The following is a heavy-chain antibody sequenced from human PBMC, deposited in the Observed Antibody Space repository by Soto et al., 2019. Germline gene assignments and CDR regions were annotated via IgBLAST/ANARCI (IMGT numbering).Heavy chain of an antibody. D-gene: IGHD3-9*01. CDR1: GGTFSSYT. CDR3: ARDLEYDSDYYYYYMDV. CDR2: IIPILGIA. J-gene: IGHJ6*03. Sequence: QVQLVQSGAEVKKPGSSVKVSCKASGGTFSSYTISWVRQAPGQGLEWMGRIIPILGIANYAQKFQGRVTITADKSTSTAYMELRSLRSADTAVYYCARDLEYDSDYYYYYMDVWGKGTTVTVSS. V-gene: IGHV1-69*08.